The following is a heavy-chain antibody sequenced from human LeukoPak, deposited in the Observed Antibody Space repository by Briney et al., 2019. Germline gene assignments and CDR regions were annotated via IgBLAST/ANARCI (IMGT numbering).Heavy chain of an antibody. V-gene: IGHV3-48*03. J-gene: IGHJ6*04. D-gene: IGHD3-10*02. CDR2: ISSSGSTI. CDR1: GFTLSSYA. Sequence: GGSLRLSCAASGFTLSSYAMSWVRQAPGKGLEWVSYISSSGSTIYYADSVKGRFTISRDNAKNSLYLQMNSLRAEDAAVYYCAELGITMIGGVWGKGTTVTISS. CDR3: AELGITMIGGV.